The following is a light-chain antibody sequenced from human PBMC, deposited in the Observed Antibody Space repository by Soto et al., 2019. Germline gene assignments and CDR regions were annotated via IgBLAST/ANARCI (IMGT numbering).Light chain of an antibody. CDR3: HQYGSSPPT. CDR2: GTT. CDR1: QTVNSNY. J-gene: IGKJ4*01. Sequence: EIVLTQSPGTVSLSPGETASLSCRASQTVNSNYLAWYQQKPGQAPRLLIYGTTSRATGVPDRFSGGGSGTAFTLTISRLEPEDVALYNCHQYGSSPPTFGGGTKVEIK. V-gene: IGKV3-20*01.